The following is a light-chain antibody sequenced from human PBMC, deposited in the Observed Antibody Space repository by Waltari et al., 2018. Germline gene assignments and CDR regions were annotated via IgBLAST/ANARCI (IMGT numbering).Light chain of an antibody. CDR3: QKYDISPLT. CDR2: GAS. CDR1: QTVRTTY. Sequence: EIVLTQSPGTLSLSPGERATLSCRASQTVRTTYLAWYQQKPGQAPTLLIYGASSRATGIPDRFSGSGSGTDFSRTISSLEPEDFAVYYCQKYDISPLTFGGGTKVEIK. J-gene: IGKJ4*01. V-gene: IGKV3-20*01.